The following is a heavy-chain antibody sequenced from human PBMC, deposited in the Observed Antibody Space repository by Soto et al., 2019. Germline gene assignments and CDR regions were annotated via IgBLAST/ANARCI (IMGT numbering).Heavy chain of an antibody. J-gene: IGHJ6*02. V-gene: IGHV3-9*01. D-gene: IGHD3-10*01. Sequence: EVQLVESGGGLVQPGRSLRLSCAASGFTFDDFAMHWVRQAPGKGLEWVSGISWNSGNIDYADSVKGRFTISRDNAKNSLYLQMKSLRVGDTALYYCSKDRDVSYGSGSNYGMDVWGQGTTVTVSS. CDR3: SKDRDVSYGSGSNYGMDV. CDR2: ISWNSGNI. CDR1: GFTFDDFA.